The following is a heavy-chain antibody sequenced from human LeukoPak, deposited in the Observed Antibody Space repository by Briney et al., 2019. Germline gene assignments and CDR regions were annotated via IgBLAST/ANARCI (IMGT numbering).Heavy chain of an antibody. CDR3: AKGYSGYYAMYYFDY. V-gene: IGHV3-23*01. J-gene: IGHJ4*02. Sequence: GGSLRLSCAASGFTFSISAMSWVRQAPGKGLEWASAISGSGGSTYYADSVKGRFTISRDNSKNTLYLQMNSLRAEDTAEYYCAKGYSGYYAMYYFDYWGQGTRVTVSS. CDR1: GFTFSISA. CDR2: ISGSGGST. D-gene: IGHD3-22*01.